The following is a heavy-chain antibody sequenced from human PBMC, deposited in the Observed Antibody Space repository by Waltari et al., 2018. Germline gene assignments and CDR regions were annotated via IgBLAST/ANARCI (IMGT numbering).Heavy chain of an antibody. V-gene: IGHV3-30*02. CDR2: IRYDGSNK. CDR3: ARDDPPTVTTFYAFDI. D-gene: IGHD4-17*01. CDR1: GFTFSSYG. J-gene: IGHJ3*02. Sequence: QVQLVESGGGVVQPGGSLRLSCAASGFTFSSYGMHWVRQAPGKGLEWVAFIRYDGSNKYYADSVKGRFTISRDNSKNTLYLQMNSLRAEDTAVYYCARDDPPTVTTFYAFDIWGQGTMVTVSS.